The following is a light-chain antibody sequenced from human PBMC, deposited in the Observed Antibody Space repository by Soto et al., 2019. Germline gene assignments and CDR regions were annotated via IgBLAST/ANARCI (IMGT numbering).Light chain of an antibody. CDR3: QQRSNWS. CDR2: DAS. CDR1: QSVSSY. Sequence: EIVLTQSPATLSLSPGERATLSCRASQSVSSYLAWYQQKPGQAPRLLIYDASNRATGIPARFSGSGSGTDFTLTIIRLEPEDFAVYYCQQRSNWSFGQGTRLEIK. J-gene: IGKJ5*01. V-gene: IGKV3-11*01.